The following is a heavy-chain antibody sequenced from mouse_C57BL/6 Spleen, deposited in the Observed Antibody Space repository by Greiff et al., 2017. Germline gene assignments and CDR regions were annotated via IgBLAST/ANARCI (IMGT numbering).Heavy chain of an antibody. D-gene: IGHD1-1*01. CDR3: ARIPYYYGSSYWYFDV. CDR2: INSDGGST. CDR1: EYEFPSHD. Sequence: DVMLVESGGGLVQPGESLKLSCESNEYEFPSHDMSWVRKTPEKRLELVAAINSDGGSTYYPDTMERRFIISRDHTKKPLYLQMSSLRSEDTALYYCARIPYYYGSSYWYFDVWGTGTTVTVSS. J-gene: IGHJ1*03. V-gene: IGHV5-2*01.